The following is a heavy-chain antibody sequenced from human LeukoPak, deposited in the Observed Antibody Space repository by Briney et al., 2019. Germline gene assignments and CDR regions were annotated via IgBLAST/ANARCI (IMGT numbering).Heavy chain of an antibody. CDR1: GGSISSGGYS. J-gene: IGHJ4*02. CDR3: ARLGTVTTEGLDY. Sequence: SQTLSLTCAVSGGSISSGGYSWSWIRQPPGKGLEWIGYIYHSGSTYYNPPLKSRVTISVDRSKNQFSLKLSSVTAADTAVYYCARLGTVTTEGLDYWGQGTLVTVSS. CDR2: IYHSGST. D-gene: IGHD4-4*01. V-gene: IGHV4-30-2*01.